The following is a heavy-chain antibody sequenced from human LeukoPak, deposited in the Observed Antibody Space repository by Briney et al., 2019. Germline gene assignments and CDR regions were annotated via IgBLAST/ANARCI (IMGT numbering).Heavy chain of an antibody. Sequence: ASVKVSCKVSGYPLSELSMHWVRQAPGKGLEWMGGFDPEDGETIHARKFQGRVTMTEDTSTGTAYMELSSLRSEDTAVYYCAREQTYYYDSSGYFDLDYWGQGTLVTVSS. J-gene: IGHJ4*02. CDR1: GYPLSELS. D-gene: IGHD3-22*01. CDR3: AREQTYYYDSSGYFDLDY. V-gene: IGHV1-24*01. CDR2: FDPEDGET.